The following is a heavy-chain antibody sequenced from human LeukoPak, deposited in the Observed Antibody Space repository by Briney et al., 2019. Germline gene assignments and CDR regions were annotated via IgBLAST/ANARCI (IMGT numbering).Heavy chain of an antibody. CDR2: ISDSGGST. CDR3: ARDGEYGTGSYYRGCFDY. V-gene: IGHV3-23*01. CDR1: GFTFSSYA. J-gene: IGHJ4*02. Sequence: GGSLRLSCAASGFTFSSYAMSWVRQAPGKGLEWVSIISDSGGSTYYADSVKGRFTISRDNSKTTLYLQMNSLRAEDTAVYYCARDGEYGTGSYYRGCFDYWGQGILVTVSS. D-gene: IGHD3-10*01.